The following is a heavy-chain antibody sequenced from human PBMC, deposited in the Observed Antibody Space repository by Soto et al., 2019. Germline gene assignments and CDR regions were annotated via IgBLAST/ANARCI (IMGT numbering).Heavy chain of an antibody. CDR1: AGSITRNTYY. CDR3: TRSRFFDWIPSIPGLDY. V-gene: IGHV4-39*01. Sequence: SETLSLTCTFSAGSITRNTYYLSCLLHPQGKGLEWIGTIYYSGTTYYSPSLKSRVFISVDTSKNQFFLEVTSVTAADTAKYYCTRSRFFDWIPSIPGLDYWGPGTWVT. D-gene: IGHD3-3*01. J-gene: IGHJ4*02. CDR2: IYYSGTT.